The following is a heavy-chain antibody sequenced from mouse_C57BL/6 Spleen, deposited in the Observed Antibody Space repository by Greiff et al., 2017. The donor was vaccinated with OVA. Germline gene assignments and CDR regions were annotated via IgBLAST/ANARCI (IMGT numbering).Heavy chain of an antibody. CDR3: ARHYGSSFWYLDV. CDR1: GYTFTSYW. Sequence: QVQLQQPGAELVRPGSSVKLSCKASGYTFTSYWMRWVKQRPIQGLDWIGNIDPSDSDTHYNQKFKDKATLTVDKSSSTAYMQLSSLTSEDSSVYYCARHYGSSFWYLDVWGTGTTVTVSS. V-gene: IGHV1-52*01. CDR2: IDPSDSDT. D-gene: IGHD1-1*01. J-gene: IGHJ1*03.